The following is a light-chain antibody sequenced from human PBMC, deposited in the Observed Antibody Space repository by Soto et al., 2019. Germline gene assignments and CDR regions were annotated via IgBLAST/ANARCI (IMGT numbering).Light chain of an antibody. CDR1: SSDIGTYNY. Sequence: QSALTQPASVSGSPGQSSTISCTGSSSDIGTYNYVSWYQQHSGKAPKLIISDVSNRPSGVSSRFSGSKSGNSASLTISGLQADDEADYYCSSYTHAATLNVFGAGTKLTVL. J-gene: IGLJ1*01. CDR3: SSYTHAATLNV. V-gene: IGLV2-14*01. CDR2: DVS.